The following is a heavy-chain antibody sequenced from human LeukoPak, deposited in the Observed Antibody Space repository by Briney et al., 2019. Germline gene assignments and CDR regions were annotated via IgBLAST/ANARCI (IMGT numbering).Heavy chain of an antibody. J-gene: IGHJ4*02. CDR1: GFTFSSYA. Sequence: PGGSLRLSCAASGFTFSSYAMSWLRQAPGEGLEWVSAFSGSCGSTYYAHSVKGRFTISRDNSKNTLYLQMNSLRAEDTAVYYCAKDTSEQQLADFDYWGQGTLVTVSS. CDR3: AKDTSEQQLADFDY. D-gene: IGHD6-13*01. CDR2: FSGSCGST. V-gene: IGHV3-23*01.